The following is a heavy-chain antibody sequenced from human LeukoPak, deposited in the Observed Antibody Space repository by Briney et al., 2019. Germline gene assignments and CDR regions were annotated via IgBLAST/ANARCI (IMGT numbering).Heavy chain of an antibody. CDR1: GFIFTTYW. Sequence: GGSLRLSCSASGFIFTTYWMSWVRQAPGKGLEWVANIKQDGIDTNYADSVKGRFTISRDNAKNSLYLQMNSLRAEDTAVYYCARQLDYFDYWGQGTLVTVSS. J-gene: IGHJ4*02. D-gene: IGHD1-1*01. CDR3: ARQLDYFDY. V-gene: IGHV3-7*01. CDR2: IKQDGIDT.